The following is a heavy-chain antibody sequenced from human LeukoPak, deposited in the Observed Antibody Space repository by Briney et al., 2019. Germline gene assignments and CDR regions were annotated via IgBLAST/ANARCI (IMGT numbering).Heavy chain of an antibody. V-gene: IGHV1-18*01. CDR1: GYTFTSYG. J-gene: IGHJ4*02. CDR2: ISAYNGNT. Sequence: GASVKVPCKASGYTFTSYGISWVRQAPGQGLEWMGWISAYNGNTNYAQKLQGRVTMTTDTSTSTAYMELRSLRSDDTAVYYCARGGYSGYDPLYYFDYWVQGTLVTVSS. CDR3: ARGGYSGYDPLYYFDY. D-gene: IGHD5-12*01.